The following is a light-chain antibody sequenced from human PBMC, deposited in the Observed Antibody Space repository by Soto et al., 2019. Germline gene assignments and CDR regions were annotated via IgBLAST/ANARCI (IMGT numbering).Light chain of an antibody. CDR2: DVS. J-gene: IGLJ1*01. CDR1: SSDVGGYNY. V-gene: IGLV2-14*01. Sequence: QSVLTQPASVSGSPGQSITISCTGTSSDVGGYNYVSWYQQHPGKAPKFMIYDVSNRPSGVSNRFSGSKSGNTASLTISGLQAEDDADYYCSSYTTSTTPQIVFGPGTKVTV. CDR3: SSYTTSTTPQIV.